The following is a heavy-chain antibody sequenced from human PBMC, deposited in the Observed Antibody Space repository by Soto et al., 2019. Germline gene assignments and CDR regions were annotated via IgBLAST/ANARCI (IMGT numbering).Heavy chain of an antibody. CDR3: ARDWLH. CDR2: IKGDGSEK. V-gene: IGHV3-7*01. J-gene: IGHJ4*02. D-gene: IGHD6-19*01. Sequence: EVQLVESGGGLVQPGGSLRLSCAASGFTFSNYWMNWVRQAPGKGLEWVANIKGDGSEKYYVESVKGRFTISRDNAKNSLYLQINSLRAEDMALYYCARDWLHWGQGTLGTVSS. CDR1: GFTFSNYW.